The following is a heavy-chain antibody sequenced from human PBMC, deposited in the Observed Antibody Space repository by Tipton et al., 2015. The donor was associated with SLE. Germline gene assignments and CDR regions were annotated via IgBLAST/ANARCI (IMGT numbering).Heavy chain of an antibody. CDR3: ARRRQLGYYYGMDV. CDR1: GFTFSSYA. Sequence: SLRLSCAASGFTFSSYAMSWVRQAPGKGLEWVSAISGSGGSTYYADSVKGRFTISRDNSKNTLYLQMNSLRAEDTAVYYCARRRQLGYYYGMDVWGQGTTVTVSS. CDR2: ISGSGGST. J-gene: IGHJ6*02. V-gene: IGHV3-23*01. D-gene: IGHD6-13*01.